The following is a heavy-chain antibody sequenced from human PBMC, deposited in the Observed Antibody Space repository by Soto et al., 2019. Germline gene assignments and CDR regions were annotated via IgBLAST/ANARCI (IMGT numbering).Heavy chain of an antibody. D-gene: IGHD1-7*01. J-gene: IGHJ6*02. V-gene: IGHV4-31*03. Sequence: PSETLSLTCTVSGGSISSGGYYWSWIRQHPGKGLEWIGYIYYSGSTYYNPSLKSRVTISVDTSKNQFSLKLSSVTAADTAVYYCARDVRYNWNYETTKDYYYYGMDVWGQGTTVTVSS. CDR3: ARDVRYNWNYETTKDYYYYGMDV. CDR1: GGSISSGGYY. CDR2: IYYSGST.